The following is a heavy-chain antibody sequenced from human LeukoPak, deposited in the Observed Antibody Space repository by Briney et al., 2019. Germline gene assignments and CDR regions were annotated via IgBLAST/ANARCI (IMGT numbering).Heavy chain of an antibody. V-gene: IGHV3-23*01. J-gene: IGHJ4*02. CDR3: AKDLDYDILTGLDY. Sequence: SGGSLRLSCAASGFTFSSYAMSWVRQAPGKGREWVSAISGSGGSTYYADSVKGRFTISRDNSKNTLDLHMNSLRAEDTAVYYCAKDLDYDILTGLDYWGQGTLVTVSS. CDR2: ISGSGGST. CDR1: GFTFSSYA. D-gene: IGHD3-9*01.